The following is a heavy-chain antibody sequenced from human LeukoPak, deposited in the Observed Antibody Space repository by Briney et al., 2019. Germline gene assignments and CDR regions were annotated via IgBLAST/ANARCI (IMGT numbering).Heavy chain of an antibody. CDR3: ASQNTIFGVVRFDP. D-gene: IGHD3-3*01. J-gene: IGHJ5*02. CDR1: GGTFSSYT. Sequence: SVKVSCKASGGTFSSYTISWVRQAPGQGLEWMGRIIPILGIANYAQKFQGRVTITADKSTSTAYMELSSLRPEDTAVYYCASQNTIFGVVRFDPWGQGTLVTVSS. V-gene: IGHV1-69*02. CDR2: IIPILGIA.